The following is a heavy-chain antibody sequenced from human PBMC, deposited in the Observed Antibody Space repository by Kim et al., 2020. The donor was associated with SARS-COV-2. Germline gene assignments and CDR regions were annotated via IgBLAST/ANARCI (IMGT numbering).Heavy chain of an antibody. CDR2: IYYSGST. CDR1: GGSISSGGYY. V-gene: IGHV4-31*03. Sequence: SETLSLTCTVSGGSISSGGYYWSWIRQHPGKGLEWIGYIYYSGSTYYNPSLKSRVTISVATSKNQFSLKLSSVTAADTAVYYCARNIGITMIVVVTGWFDPWGQGTLVTVSS. J-gene: IGHJ5*02. CDR3: ARNIGITMIVVVTGWFDP. D-gene: IGHD3-22*01.